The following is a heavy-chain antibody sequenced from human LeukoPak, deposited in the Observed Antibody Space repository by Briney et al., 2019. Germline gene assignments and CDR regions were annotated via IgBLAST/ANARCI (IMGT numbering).Heavy chain of an antibody. V-gene: IGHV3-7*01. Sequence: GGSLRLSCAASGFTFSSSWMSWVRHAPGKGPEWVANILQDGSAQYYVDSVKCRFTISRHNADNSLYLQMNSLRAEDTAVYYCAIDLFSCSSTSCYVYWGRGTLVTVSS. CDR2: ILQDGSAQ. J-gene: IGHJ4*02. CDR1: GFTFSSSW. D-gene: IGHD2-2*01. CDR3: AIDLFSCSSTSCYVY.